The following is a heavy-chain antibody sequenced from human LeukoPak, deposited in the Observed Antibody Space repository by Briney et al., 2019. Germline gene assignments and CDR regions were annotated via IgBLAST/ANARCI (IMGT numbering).Heavy chain of an antibody. V-gene: IGHV3-74*01. CDR3: ARFPPIVVVGVDDAFDI. CDR1: GFTFSSYW. D-gene: IGHD3-22*01. J-gene: IGHJ3*02. CDR2: INSDGSRI. Sequence: GGSLRLSCAASGFTFSSYWMHWVRQAPGKGLVWVSRINSDGSRITYADSVKGRFTISRDNAKNTLYLQMNSLRAEDTAVYYCARFPPIVVVGVDDAFDIWGQGTVVTVSP.